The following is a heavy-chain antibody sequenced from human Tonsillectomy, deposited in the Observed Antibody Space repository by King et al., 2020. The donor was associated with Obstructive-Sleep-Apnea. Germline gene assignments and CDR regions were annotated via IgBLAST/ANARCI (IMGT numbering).Heavy chain of an antibody. CDR2: MNPHSGNT. Sequence: QLVQSGAEVKKPGASVKVSCKASGYNFISYNINWVRQATGQGLEWMGWMNPHSGNTVYAQKFQGRVTMTTNTSIRTVYMELSSLTYEDPAVYYCARRDAMDVWGQGTTVTVSS. J-gene: IGHJ6*02. CDR1: GYNFISYN. V-gene: IGHV1-8*01. CDR3: ARRDAMDV.